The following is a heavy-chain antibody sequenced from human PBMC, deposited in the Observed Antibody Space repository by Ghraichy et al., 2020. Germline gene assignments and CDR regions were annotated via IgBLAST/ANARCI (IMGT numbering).Heavy chain of an antibody. CDR1: GFTFSLYA. V-gene: IGHV3-23*01. CDR3: AKASIEGSYSSYDY. J-gene: IGHJ4*02. D-gene: IGHD1-26*01. Sequence: GGSLRLSCAASGFTFSLYAMSWVRQAPGKGLQWVSTIRASGGATYYADSVKGRFTISRDNSKNTLYLQMNSLRVDDTAIFYCAKASIEGSYSSYDYWGRGALVTFSS. CDR2: IRASGGAT.